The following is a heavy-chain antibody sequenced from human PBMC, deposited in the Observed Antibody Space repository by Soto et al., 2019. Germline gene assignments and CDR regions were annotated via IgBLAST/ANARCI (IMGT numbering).Heavy chain of an antibody. Sequence: PGGCLRLSCAASGFTFTRYSMNWVRQAPGKGLEWVSSISSTTNYIYYGDSMKGRFTISRDNAKNSLYLEMNSLRAEDTAVYYCARESEDLTSNFDYWGQGTLGTVSS. J-gene: IGHJ4*02. CDR3: ARESEDLTSNFDY. V-gene: IGHV3-21*06. CDR1: GFTFTRYS. CDR2: ISSTTNYI.